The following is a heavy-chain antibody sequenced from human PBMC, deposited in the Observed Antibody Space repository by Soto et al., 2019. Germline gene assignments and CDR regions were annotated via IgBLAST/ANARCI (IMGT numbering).Heavy chain of an antibody. CDR3: ARGGGSYTTGWYNDY. V-gene: IGHV4-4*09. Sequence: QVQLQESGPGLVKPSETMSLTCTVSGVSISNSYCSWVRQPPGKKLEWIGHIWNSGTTDYNPSLGGGVTMSVTTSKNPFSLRLSSVTATDTAVYYCARGGGSYTTGWYNDYWGQGTLVTVSS. CDR1: GVSISNSY. CDR2: IWNSGTT. J-gene: IGHJ4*02. D-gene: IGHD6-19*01.